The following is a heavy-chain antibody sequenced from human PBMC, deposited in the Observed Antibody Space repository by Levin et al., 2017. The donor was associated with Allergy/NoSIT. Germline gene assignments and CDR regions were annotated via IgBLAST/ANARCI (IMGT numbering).Heavy chain of an antibody. J-gene: IGHJ4*02. CDR2: ISYDGSNK. D-gene: IGHD3-3*01. CDR3: ASPTYYDFWSGNTY. V-gene: IGHV3-30*03. CDR1: GFTFSSYG. Sequence: GESLKISCAASGFTFSSYGMHWVRQAPGKGLEWVAVISYDGSNKYYADSVKGRFTISRDNSKNTLYLQMNSLRAEDTAVYYCASPTYYDFWSGNTYWGQGTLVTVSS.